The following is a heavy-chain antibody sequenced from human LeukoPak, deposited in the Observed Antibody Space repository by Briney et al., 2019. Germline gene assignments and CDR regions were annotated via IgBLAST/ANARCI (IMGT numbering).Heavy chain of an antibody. D-gene: IGHD2-2*01. CDR1: GGSISSYY. V-gene: IGHV4-59*01. CDR2: IYYSGIT. J-gene: IGHJ6*02. CDR3: ARDSRYCNSISCYGRPGYYGLDV. Sequence: SETLSLTCTVSGGSISSYYWSWIRQPPGNGLEWIGYIYYSGITNYNPSLKSRVTMSVDTSKNQFSLNLSSVTAADTAVYYCARDSRYCNSISCYGRPGYYGLDVWGQGTTVTVSS.